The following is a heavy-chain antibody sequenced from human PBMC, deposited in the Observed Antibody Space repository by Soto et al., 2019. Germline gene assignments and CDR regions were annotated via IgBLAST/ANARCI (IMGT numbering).Heavy chain of an antibody. J-gene: IGHJ2*01. CDR3: ARNYYDSSRYYYDWYFDL. V-gene: IGHV1-69*06. CDR2: IIPIFGTV. CDR1: GGTFSSYA. Sequence: SVKVSCKASGGTFSSYAISWVRQAPGQGLEWMGGIIPIFGTVNYAQKFQGRVTITADKSTSTAYMELSSLRSEDTAVYYCARNYYDSSRYYYDWYFDLWGRGTLVTVSS. D-gene: IGHD3-22*01.